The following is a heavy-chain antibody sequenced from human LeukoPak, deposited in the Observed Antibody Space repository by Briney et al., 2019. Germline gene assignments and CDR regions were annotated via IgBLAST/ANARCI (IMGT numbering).Heavy chain of an antibody. J-gene: IGHJ5*02. CDR2: ISGSGDST. CDR1: GFTFSSYA. CDR3: EKNNGRWLTRIDH. Sequence: GGSLRLSCAASGFTFSSYAMTWVRQAPGKGLEWVSAISGSGDSTYYADYVKGRFTISRDNSKNKLYLQMNNLRAEDTAVYDCEKNNGRWLTRIDHWGQGTLVTVSS. V-gene: IGHV3-23*01. D-gene: IGHD5-24*01.